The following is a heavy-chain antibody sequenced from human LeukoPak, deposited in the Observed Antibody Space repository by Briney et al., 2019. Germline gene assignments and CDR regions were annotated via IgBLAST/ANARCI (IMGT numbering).Heavy chain of an antibody. CDR2: IYPGDSDT. CDR3: ARQNDFRLDY. D-gene: IGHD3-3*01. V-gene: IGHV5-51*01. CDR1: GYTFSSYW. J-gene: IGHJ4*02. Sequence: GESLRISCKGSGYTFSSYWIGWVRQMPGKGLEWMGIIYPGDSDTRYSPSLQGQVTISVDTSIGTAYLQWSSLKATDTAIYYCARQNDFRLDYWGQGTLVTVSS.